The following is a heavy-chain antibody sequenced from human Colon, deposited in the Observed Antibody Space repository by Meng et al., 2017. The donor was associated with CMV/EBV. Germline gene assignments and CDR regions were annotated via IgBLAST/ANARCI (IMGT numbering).Heavy chain of an antibody. V-gene: IGHV3-74*01. Sequence: GESLKISCAASGFTFDDYAMHWVRQIPGKGLVWVARINSDGSLTHYADSGKGRFTISRDNAKNTLYLQVNSLRVEDTAVYFCATSMGGTRYGMDVWGQGTTVTVSS. CDR2: INSDGSLT. CDR3: ATSMGGTRYGMDV. J-gene: IGHJ6*02. CDR1: GFTFDDYA. D-gene: IGHD1-26*01.